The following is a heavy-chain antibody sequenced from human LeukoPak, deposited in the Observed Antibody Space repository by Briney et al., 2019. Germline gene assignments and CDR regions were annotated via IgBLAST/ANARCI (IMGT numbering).Heavy chain of an antibody. Sequence: PSQTLSLTCSVSGGSTSSGTFYWNWIRQHPGKGLEWIGYIDYSGKTYYKPSLKSRLTISRDTSKNQLSLRLTSVTAADTAVYYCARGYPFFDFWGQGTLVTVSS. J-gene: IGHJ5*01. CDR3: ARGYPFFDF. D-gene: IGHD5-18*01. V-gene: IGHV4-31*03. CDR1: GGSTSSGTFY. CDR2: IDYSGKT.